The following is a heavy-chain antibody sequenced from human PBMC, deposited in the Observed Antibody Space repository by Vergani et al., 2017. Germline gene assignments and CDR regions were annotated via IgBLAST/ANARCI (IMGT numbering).Heavy chain of an antibody. CDR2: ISSNGGST. V-gene: IGHV3-64*07. Sequence: EVQLVESGGGLVQPGGSLRLSCAASGFTFSSYAMHWVRQAPGKGLEYVSAISSNGGSTYYADSVKGRFTISRDNSKNTLYRQMGSLRAEDMAVYYCARGGITIVPPPYYMDVWGKGTTVTVSS. CDR1: GFTFSSYA. J-gene: IGHJ6*03. CDR3: ARGGITIVPPPYYMDV. D-gene: IGHD3-3*01.